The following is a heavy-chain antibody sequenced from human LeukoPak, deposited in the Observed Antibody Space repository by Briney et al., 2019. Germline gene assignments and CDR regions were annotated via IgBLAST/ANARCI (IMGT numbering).Heavy chain of an antibody. J-gene: IGHJ3*02. D-gene: IGHD2-21*01. CDR1: GGSFSGYY. Sequence: SETLSLTCAVYGGSFSGYYWSWIRQPPGKGLEWIGEINHSGSTYYNPSLKSRVTISVDTSKNQFSLKLSSVTAADTAVYYCARPKGDGGSTAFDIWGQGTMVTVSS. CDR2: INHSGST. CDR3: ARPKGDGGSTAFDI. V-gene: IGHV4-34*01.